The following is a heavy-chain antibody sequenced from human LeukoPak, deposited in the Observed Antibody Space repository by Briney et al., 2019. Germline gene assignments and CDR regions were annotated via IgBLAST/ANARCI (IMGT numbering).Heavy chain of an antibody. Sequence: SGGSPRLSCVVSGFSFSSYSMKWVRQAPGKGLEWVSSISTGGTYIHYADSVRGRFTISRDNAKKSVYLQMNSLRAEDTAVYYCTRDAIPVAGADAYDIWGQGTLVTVSS. CDR3: TRDAIPVAGADAYDI. CDR1: GFSFSSYS. CDR2: ISTGGTYI. V-gene: IGHV3-21*01. D-gene: IGHD6-19*01. J-gene: IGHJ3*02.